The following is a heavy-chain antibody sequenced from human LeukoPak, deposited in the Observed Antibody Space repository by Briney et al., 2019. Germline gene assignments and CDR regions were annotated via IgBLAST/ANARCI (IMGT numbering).Heavy chain of an antibody. J-gene: IGHJ5*02. D-gene: IGHD4-11*01. V-gene: IGHV4-34*01. CDR3: ARGKIYSNYVGWFDP. CDR1: GGSFSGYY. Sequence: SETLSLTCAVYGGSFSGYYWSWIRQPPGKGLAWIGEINHSGSTNYNPSLKSRVTISVDTSKNQFSLKLSSVTAADTAVYYCARGKIYSNYVGWFDPWGQGTLVTVSS. CDR2: INHSGST.